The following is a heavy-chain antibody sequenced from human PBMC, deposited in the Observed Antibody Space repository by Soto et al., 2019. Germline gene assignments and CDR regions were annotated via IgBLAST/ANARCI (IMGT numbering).Heavy chain of an antibody. CDR2: IYYSGST. D-gene: IGHD3-22*01. J-gene: IGHJ5*02. V-gene: IGHV4-39*01. Sequence: PSETLSLTCTVSGGSISSSSYYWVWIRQPPGKGLEWIGSIYYSGSTYYNPSLKSRVTISVDTSKNQFSLKLSSVTAADTAVYYCARQEDSSGYYLAPLGWFDPWGQGTLVTVSS. CDR1: GGSISSSSYY. CDR3: ARQEDSSGYYLAPLGWFDP.